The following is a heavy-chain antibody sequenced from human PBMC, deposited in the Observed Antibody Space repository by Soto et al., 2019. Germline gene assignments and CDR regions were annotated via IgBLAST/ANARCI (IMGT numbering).Heavy chain of an antibody. V-gene: IGHV4-4*07. CDR3: ARVVVVITYNWFDP. J-gene: IGHJ5*02. CDR2: IYTSGMT. Sequence: SETLSLTCTVSGGSISNYYWTWVRQPAGKGLEWIGRIYTSGMTNYNPSLKSRVTISVDTSKNQFSLKLSSVTAADTAVYYCARVVVVITYNWFDPWGQGTLVTVSS. D-gene: IGHD3-22*01. CDR1: GGSISNYY.